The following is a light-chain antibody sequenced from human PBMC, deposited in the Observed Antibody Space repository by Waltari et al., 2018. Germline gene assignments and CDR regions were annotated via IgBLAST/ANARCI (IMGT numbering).Light chain of an antibody. CDR3: NSYTSSSTLV. CDR2: EVR. V-gene: IGLV2-14*01. Sequence: QSALTQPASVSGSPGQSITIPCTGNTSDVGAYNYVSWYQQHPGRASKLMIYEVRKRPSGVSNRFSGSKSGNTASLTISGLQAEDEADYYCNSYTSSSTLVFGGGTKLTVL. CDR1: TSDVGAYNY. J-gene: IGLJ2*01.